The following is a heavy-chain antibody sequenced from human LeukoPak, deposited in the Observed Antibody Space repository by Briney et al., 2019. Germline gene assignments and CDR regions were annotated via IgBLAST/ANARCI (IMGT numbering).Heavy chain of an antibody. Sequence: SVKVSCKASAGIFSSYAITWVRQAPGQGLEWMGGIIPIFGTTSYAQNFQGRVTITADESTTTAYIELSSLRSEDTAVYYCARTRSGCSATNCYPYDMDVWGQGTTVTVSS. CDR1: AGIFSSYA. D-gene: IGHD2-2*01. CDR2: IIPIFGTT. V-gene: IGHV1-69*13. J-gene: IGHJ6*02. CDR3: ARTRSGCSATNCYPYDMDV.